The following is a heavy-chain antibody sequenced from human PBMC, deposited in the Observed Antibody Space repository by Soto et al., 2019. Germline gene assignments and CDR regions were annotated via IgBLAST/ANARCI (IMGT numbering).Heavy chain of an antibody. Sequence: QLQLPESGPGLVKPSETLSLTCALSGGSISSGSHHWGWIRQPPGKGLEWIGPIYYNGNTYYNQSLKSQVTLTVNMSTNQFSLKLTSVSATDTAVYYCARRPSHYDPNWFDALGQGTLVTVSS. CDR3: ARRPSHYDPNWFDA. CDR1: GGSISSGSHH. D-gene: IGHD4-4*01. J-gene: IGHJ5*02. CDR2: IYYNGNT. V-gene: IGHV4-39*01.